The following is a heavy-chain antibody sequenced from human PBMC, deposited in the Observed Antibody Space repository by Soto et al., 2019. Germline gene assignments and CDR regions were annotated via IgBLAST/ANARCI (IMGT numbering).Heavy chain of an antibody. CDR2: INSDGSST. CDR3: ARPRDGQHYYMDV. V-gene: IGHV3-74*01. Sequence: GGSLRLSCAASGFTFSSYWMHWVRQAPGKGLVWVSRINSDGSSTSYADSVKGRFTISRDNAKNTLYLQMNSLRAEDTAVYYCARPRDGQHYYMDVWGKGTTVTVSS. D-gene: IGHD1-1*01. CDR1: GFTFSSYW. J-gene: IGHJ6*03.